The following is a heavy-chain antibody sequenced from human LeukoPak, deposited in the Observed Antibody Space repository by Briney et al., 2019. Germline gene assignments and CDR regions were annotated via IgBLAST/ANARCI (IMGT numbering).Heavy chain of an antibody. V-gene: IGHV4-4*07. CDR1: GXSISSYY. CDR3: ARVYQSSGISSGYFDY. CDR2: IYSSGST. D-gene: IGHD4-23*01. Sequence: SETLSLTCTVSGXSISSYYWSWMRQPAGKRLEWIGRIYSSGSTSYNPSLKSRVTVSVDASKNQVSLKLSSATAADTAMYYCARVYQSSGISSGYFDYWGQGSLVTVSS. J-gene: IGHJ4*02.